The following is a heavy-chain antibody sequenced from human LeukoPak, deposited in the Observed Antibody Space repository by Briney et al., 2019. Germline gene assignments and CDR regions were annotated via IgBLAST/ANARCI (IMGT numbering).Heavy chain of an antibody. CDR3: AREFSARYYYDSSGPGSQFDY. V-gene: IGHV4-34*01. CDR2: INHSGST. Sequence: SETLSLTCAVYGGSFSGYYWSWIRQPPGKGPEWIGEINHSGSTNYNPSPKSRVTISVDTSKNQFSLKLSSVTAADTAVYYCAREFSARYYYDSSGPGSQFDYWGQGTLVTVSS. CDR1: GGSFSGYY. J-gene: IGHJ4*02. D-gene: IGHD3-22*01.